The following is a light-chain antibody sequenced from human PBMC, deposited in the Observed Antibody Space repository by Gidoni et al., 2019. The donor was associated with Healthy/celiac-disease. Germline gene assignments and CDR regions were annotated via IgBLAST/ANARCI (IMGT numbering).Light chain of an antibody. CDR2: RNT. Sequence: QSVLTQPPSASGTPGQRVTISCSGSSSNIGSNYVYWYQQLPGTAPNLLIYRNTQRPSGVPDRFSGSKSGTSASLAISGLRSEDEADYYCAAWDDSLSVVVFGGGTKLTVL. CDR1: SSNIGSNY. J-gene: IGLJ2*01. CDR3: AAWDDSLSVVV. V-gene: IGLV1-47*01.